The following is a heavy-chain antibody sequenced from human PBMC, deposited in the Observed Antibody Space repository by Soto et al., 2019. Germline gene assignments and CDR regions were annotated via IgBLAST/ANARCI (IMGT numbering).Heavy chain of an antibody. V-gene: IGHV1-69*13. Sequence: SVKVSCKASGGTFSSYAISWVRQAPGQGLEWMGGIIPIFGTANYAQKFQGRVTITADESTSTAYMELRSLRSDDTAVYYCARDHQTGYYYSSGYYYWGQGTLVTVSS. CDR2: IIPIFGTA. CDR1: GGTFSSYA. J-gene: IGHJ4*02. CDR3: ARDHQTGYYYSSGYYY. D-gene: IGHD3-22*01.